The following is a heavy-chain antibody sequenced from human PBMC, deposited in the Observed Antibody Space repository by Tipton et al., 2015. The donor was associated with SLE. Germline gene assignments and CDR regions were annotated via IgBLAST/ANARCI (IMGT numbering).Heavy chain of an antibody. J-gene: IGHJ3*02. CDR2: IYFTGSS. D-gene: IGHD2-15*01. CDR3: ARVRWELPPNDALDI. Sequence: TLSLTCSVSGGSIRDYFWSWIRQPAGKGLEWIGRIYFTGSSNFNPYLRSRVTMSVDGSKNQVSLEMLSVTAADTAVYYCARVRWELPPNDALDILGQGTMVTVSS. CDR1: GGSIRDYF. V-gene: IGHV4-4*07.